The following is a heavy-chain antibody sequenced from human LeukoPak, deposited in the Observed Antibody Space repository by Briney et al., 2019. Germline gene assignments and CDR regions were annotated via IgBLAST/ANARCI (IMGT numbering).Heavy chain of an antibody. D-gene: IGHD3-10*01. CDR2: INHSGST. J-gene: IGHJ5*02. V-gene: IGHV4-34*01. CDR3: ARVRLVVRGVIPPTNWFDP. Sequence: PSETLSLTCAVYGGSFSGYYWSWIRQPPGKGLEWIGEINHSGSTNYNPSLKSRVTISVDTSKNQFSLKLSSVTAADTAVYYCARVRLVVRGVIPPTNWFDPWGQGTLVTVSS. CDR1: GGSFSGYY.